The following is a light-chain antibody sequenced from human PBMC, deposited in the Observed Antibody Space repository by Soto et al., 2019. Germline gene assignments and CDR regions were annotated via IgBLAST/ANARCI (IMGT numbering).Light chain of an antibody. CDR1: QTIGSAF. J-gene: IGKJ2*01. CDR2: GSS. Sequence: EFVLTQAPGTLSLSPGETAALSCRASQTIGSAFLAWYQQRPGQSPRLLIYGSSTRAAGIPDKFRGSRSGSDFTLTISRLEPEDFAVYYCQSYDNSMHTFGQGAKLEIK. CDR3: QSYDNSMHT. V-gene: IGKV3-20*01.